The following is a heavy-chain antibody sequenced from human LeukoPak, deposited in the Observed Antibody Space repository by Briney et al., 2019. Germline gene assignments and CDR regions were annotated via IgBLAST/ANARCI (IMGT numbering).Heavy chain of an antibody. V-gene: IGHV3-13*05. CDR2: IGTAGDP. J-gene: IGHJ4*02. D-gene: IGHD3-22*01. CDR3: AKGYYYDSSGYYQHFDH. Sequence: PGGSLRLSCAASGFAFSSYDMQWVRQGAGKGLEWVSAIGTAGDPHYPGSVEGRFTISRENAKNSLYLQMNSLRAGDTAVYYCAKGYYYDSSGYYQHFDHWGQGTLVTVSS. CDR1: GFAFSSYD.